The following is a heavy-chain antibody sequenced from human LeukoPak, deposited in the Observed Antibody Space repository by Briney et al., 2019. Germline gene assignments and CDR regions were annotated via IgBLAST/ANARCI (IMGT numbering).Heavy chain of an antibody. CDR3: ARRDQAIDY. V-gene: IGHV4-39*01. Sequence: PSETLSLTCTVSDGSVSSVGYYWGWIRQPPGKGLEWIGSIYYSGTTCYNPSLASRVTIFVDTSKNQFSLRLSSVTAADTAVYYCARRDQAIDYWGQGTLVTVSS. D-gene: IGHD5-24*01. CDR2: IYYSGTT. CDR1: DGSVSSVGYY. J-gene: IGHJ4*02.